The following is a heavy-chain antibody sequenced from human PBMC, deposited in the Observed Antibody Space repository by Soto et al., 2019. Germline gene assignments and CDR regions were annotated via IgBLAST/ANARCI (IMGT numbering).Heavy chain of an antibody. CDR1: GGSISSYY. CDR2: IYTSGRT. V-gene: IGHV4-4*07. Sequence: QVQLQESGPGLVKPSETLSLTCTVSGGSISSYYWSWIRRPAGKGLEWIGRIYTSGRTNYNPSLMSRVTMSVDTSKIQLSLKLSSVTAADTTVYYCARDYLYSSGWYVTWYFDLWVRGTLVTVSS. J-gene: IGHJ2*01. CDR3: ARDYLYSSGWYVTWYFDL. D-gene: IGHD6-19*01.